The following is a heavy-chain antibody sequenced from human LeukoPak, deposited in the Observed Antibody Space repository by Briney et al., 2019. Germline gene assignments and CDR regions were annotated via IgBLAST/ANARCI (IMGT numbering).Heavy chain of an antibody. Sequence: KPSETLSLTCTVSGGSISSSTYYWGWFRQPPGKGLEWIGSIYYSGSTYYNPSLKSRVTISVDTSKNQFSLKLSSVTAADTAVYYCARRLTYYYGSGSHPGAFDIWGQGTMVTVSS. CDR3: ARRLTYYYGSGSHPGAFDI. V-gene: IGHV4-39*01. CDR2: IYYSGST. J-gene: IGHJ3*02. D-gene: IGHD3-10*01. CDR1: GGSISSSTYY.